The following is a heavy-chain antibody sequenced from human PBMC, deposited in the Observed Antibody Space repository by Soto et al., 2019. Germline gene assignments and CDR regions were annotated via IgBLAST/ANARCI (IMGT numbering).Heavy chain of an antibody. CDR1: GFTFSIYA. D-gene: IGHD6-19*01. CDR2: ISDGGGST. CDR3: AKDPSSGWPHDAFDI. Sequence: GGSLRLSCAASGFTFSIYAMSWVRQAPGKGLEWVSAISDGGGSTYYADSVKGRFTISRDNSKNTLYLQMNSLRAGDTALYYCAKDPSSGWPHDAFDIWGQGTMVTVSS. V-gene: IGHV3-23*01. J-gene: IGHJ3*02.